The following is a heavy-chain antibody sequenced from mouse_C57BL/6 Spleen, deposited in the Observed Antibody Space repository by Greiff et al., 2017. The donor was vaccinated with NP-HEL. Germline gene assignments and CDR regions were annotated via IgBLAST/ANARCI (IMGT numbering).Heavy chain of an antibody. CDR2: ISYDGSN. J-gene: IGHJ2*01. Sequence: DVKLQESGPGLVKPSQSLSLTCSVTGYSITSGYYWNWIRQFPGNKLEWMGDISYDGSNNYNPSLKNRISITRDTSKNQFFLKLNSVTTEDTATYYCASVIRDYFDYWGQGTTLTVSS. V-gene: IGHV3-6*01. CDR1: GYSITSGYY. CDR3: ASVIRDYFDY.